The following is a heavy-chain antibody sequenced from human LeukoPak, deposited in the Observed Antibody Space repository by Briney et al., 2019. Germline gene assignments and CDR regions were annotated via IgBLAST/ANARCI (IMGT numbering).Heavy chain of an antibody. J-gene: IGHJ5*02. Sequence: GGSLRLSCAASGFTFSSYSMNWVRQAPGKGLEWVSSISSSSSYIYYADSVKGRFTISRDNAKNSLYLQMNSLRAEDTAVYYCARGSSLNNWFDPWGQGTLVTVSS. CDR2: ISSSSSYI. CDR3: ARGSSLNNWFDP. CDR1: GFTFSSYS. D-gene: IGHD6-13*01. V-gene: IGHV3-21*01.